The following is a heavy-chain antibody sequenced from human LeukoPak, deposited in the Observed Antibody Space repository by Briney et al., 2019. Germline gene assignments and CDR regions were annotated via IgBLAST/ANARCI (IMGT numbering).Heavy chain of an antibody. V-gene: IGHV4-31*03. D-gene: IGHD2-2*01. Sequence: SQTLSLTCTVSGGSISSGDYYWSWIRQHPGKGLEWIGYIYYSGSTYYNPSLKSRVTISVDTSKNQFSLKLSSVTAADTAVYYCARGGRYSSGTSCYRLFDYWGQGTLVTVSS. CDR3: ARGGRYSSGTSCYRLFDY. J-gene: IGHJ4*02. CDR2: IYYSGST. CDR1: GGSISSGDYY.